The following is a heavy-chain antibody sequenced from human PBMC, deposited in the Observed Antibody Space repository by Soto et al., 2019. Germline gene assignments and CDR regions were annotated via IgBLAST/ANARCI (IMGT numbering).Heavy chain of an antibody. V-gene: IGHV3-48*01. CDR3: PIMVTTYYYYYMDV. D-gene: IGHD4-17*01. CDR1: GFTFGSFS. Sequence: VHLVESGGGLVQPGGSLRLSCAASGFTFGSFSMNWVRQAPGKGLEWVSYISSSSGIIYYADSVKGRFTISRDNAKNSLYLHMNSLTAEDTAVYFRPIMVTTYYYYYMDVWGKGITVTVSS. J-gene: IGHJ6*03. CDR2: ISSSSGII.